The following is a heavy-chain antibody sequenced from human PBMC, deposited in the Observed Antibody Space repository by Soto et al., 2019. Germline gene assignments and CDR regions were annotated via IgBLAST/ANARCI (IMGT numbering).Heavy chain of an antibody. V-gene: IGHV2-5*02. CDR2: IYWDDDK. J-gene: IGHJ4*02. D-gene: IGHD6-19*01. CDR1: GFSLSTSGVG. CDR3: AHSLGGIGVAGTFDY. Sequence: QITLKESGPTLVKPTQTLTLTCTFSGFSLSTSGVGVGWIRQPPGKALEWLALIYWDDDKRSSPSLKSRLTSTKDTSKNQLVLTMTNMDPVDTATYYCAHSLGGIGVAGTFDYWGQGTLVTVSS.